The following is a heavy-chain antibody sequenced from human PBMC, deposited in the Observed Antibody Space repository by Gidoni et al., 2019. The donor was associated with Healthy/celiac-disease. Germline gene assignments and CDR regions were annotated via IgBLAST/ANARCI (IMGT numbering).Heavy chain of an antibody. Sequence: QVQLVQSGAEVKKPGSSVKVSCKASGGTFSSYAISWVRQAPGQGLEWMGGIIPIFGTANYAQKFQGRVTITADESTSTAYMELSSLRSEDTAVYYCPRVGYYDSSGYIPYYFDYWGQGTLVTVSS. CDR1: GGTFSSYA. J-gene: IGHJ4*02. CDR2: IIPIFGTA. CDR3: PRVGYYDSSGYIPYYFDY. V-gene: IGHV1-69*01. D-gene: IGHD3-22*01.